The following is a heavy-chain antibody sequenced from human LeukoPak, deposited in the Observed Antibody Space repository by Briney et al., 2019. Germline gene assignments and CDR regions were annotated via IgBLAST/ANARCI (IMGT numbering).Heavy chain of an antibody. CDR3: ARGHTAMASNWFDP. V-gene: IGHV1-69*05. CDR2: IIPIFGTA. CDR1: GGTFSSYA. J-gene: IGHJ5*02. D-gene: IGHD5-18*01. Sequence: SVKVSCKASGGTFSSYAISWVRQAPGQGLEWMGGIIPIFGTANYAQKFQGRVTITTDESTSTAYMELSSLRSGDTAVYYCARGHTAMASNWFDPWGQGTLVTVSS.